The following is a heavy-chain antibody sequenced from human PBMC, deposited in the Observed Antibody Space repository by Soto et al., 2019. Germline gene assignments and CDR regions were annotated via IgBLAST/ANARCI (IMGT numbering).Heavy chain of an antibody. D-gene: IGHD3-10*01. J-gene: IGHJ4*02. V-gene: IGHV3-74*01. Sequence: EVQLVESGGDLVQPGGSLRLSCAASGFTFSNYWMHWVRQAPGKGLVWVSRINSDGSSTSYADSVKGRFTISRDNAKNTMHLQMNSLRAEDTVVYYCACYQRCYGSGSWNYWGQGTLVTVSS. CDR1: GFTFSNYW. CDR3: ACYQRCYGSGSWNY. CDR2: INSDGSST.